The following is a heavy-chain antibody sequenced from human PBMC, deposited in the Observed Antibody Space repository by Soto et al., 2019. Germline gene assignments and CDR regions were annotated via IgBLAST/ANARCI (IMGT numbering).Heavy chain of an antibody. D-gene: IGHD3-16*01. Sequence: ASVKVSCKASGYTFTSYGISWVRQAPGQGLEWMGWISAYNGNTNYAQKLQGRVTMTTDTSTSTAYMELRSLRSDDTAVYYCARILRMITFGGVAKHGMDVWGQGTKVTVSS. CDR3: ARILRMITFGGVAKHGMDV. CDR2: ISAYNGNT. V-gene: IGHV1-18*01. J-gene: IGHJ6*02. CDR1: GYTFTSYG.